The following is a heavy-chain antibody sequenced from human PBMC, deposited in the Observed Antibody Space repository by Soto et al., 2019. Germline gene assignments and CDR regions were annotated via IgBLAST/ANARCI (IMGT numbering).Heavy chain of an antibody. Sequence: EVQLVESGGGLIQPGGSLRLSCAASGFTVSSNYMSWVRQAPGKGLDWVSVIYSGGDTYCADSVKGRFTISRDNSKNTLYIQMNSLRAEDTAVYYCARNYYDSGGGFDYWGQGTLVTVSS. CDR2: IYSGGDT. CDR1: GFTVSSNY. V-gene: IGHV3-53*01. J-gene: IGHJ4*02. D-gene: IGHD3-22*01. CDR3: ARNYYDSGGGFDY.